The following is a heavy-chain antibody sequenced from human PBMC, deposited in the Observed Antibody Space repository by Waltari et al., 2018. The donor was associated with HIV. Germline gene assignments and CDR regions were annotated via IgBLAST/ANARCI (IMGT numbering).Heavy chain of an antibody. J-gene: IGHJ4*02. CDR3: ARDRPYYYGSGSLRYFDY. Sequence: QVQLQESGPGLVKPSQTLSLTCTVSGGSISSGSYYWSWIRQPAGKGLEWIGRIYTSGSTNYNPSLKSRGTISVDTSKNQFSLKLSSVTAADTAVYYCARDRPYYYGSGSLRYFDYWGQGTLVTVSS. D-gene: IGHD3-10*01. CDR2: IYTSGST. V-gene: IGHV4-61*02. CDR1: GGSISSGSYY.